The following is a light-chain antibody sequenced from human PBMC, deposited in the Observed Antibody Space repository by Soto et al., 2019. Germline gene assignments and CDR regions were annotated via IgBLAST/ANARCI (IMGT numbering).Light chain of an antibody. V-gene: IGKV3-20*01. CDR1: QSVGGSS. J-gene: IGKJ1*01. CDR2: DTS. Sequence: ETVLTQSPGTLSLSPGERATVSCRASQSVGGSSLAWYQQRPGQAPRLLIYDTSKRATGIPDRFSGSGSGTDFTLTISRVEPEDFGVYYCQQYQNSPRTFGQGTKVEI. CDR3: QQYQNSPRT.